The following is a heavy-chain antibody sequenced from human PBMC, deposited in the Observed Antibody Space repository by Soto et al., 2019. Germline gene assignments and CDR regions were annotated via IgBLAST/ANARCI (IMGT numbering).Heavy chain of an antibody. D-gene: IGHD5-18*01. V-gene: IGHV1-69*01. J-gene: IGHJ6*02. Sequence: QVQLVPSGAEVKKPGSSVTVSCKTSGGTFSKDAINWVRQAPGQGLEWMGLLIPVFGSPIYAQKFQGRIRITADESTSTAFMDLSSLRSEETAVYYCTRVLGYTFEPGKTRYYAMDVWGQGTTVSVSS. CDR2: LIPVFGSP. CDR3: TRVLGYTFEPGKTRYYAMDV. CDR1: GGTFSKDA.